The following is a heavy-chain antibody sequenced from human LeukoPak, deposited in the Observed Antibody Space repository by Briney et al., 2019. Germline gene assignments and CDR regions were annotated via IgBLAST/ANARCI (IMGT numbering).Heavy chain of an antibody. CDR2: ISDSGST. CDR1: GGSISSYF. CDR3: ARSEAPTVRGVIMVNWVDP. Sequence: PSETLSLTSTVSGGSISSYFWSWIRQPPGKGLEWIGYISDSGSTDYNPSLKSRVTISVDTSRNQFSLKLKSVTAADTAVYYCARSEAPTVRGVIMVNWVDPWGQGTLVTVSS. D-gene: IGHD3-10*01. J-gene: IGHJ5*02. V-gene: IGHV4-59*01.